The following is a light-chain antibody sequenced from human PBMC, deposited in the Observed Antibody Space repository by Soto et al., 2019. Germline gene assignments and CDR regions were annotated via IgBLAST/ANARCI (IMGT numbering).Light chain of an antibody. J-gene: IGKJ2*01. V-gene: IGKV1D-12*01. CDR2: AAS. CDR1: QDISSW. Sequence: DIQMTQSPSYMSASVGDRVTITCRASQDISSWLAWYQQKPGKAPKLLIYAASSLQSGVPSRFSGGESGTDFTLTINSLQPEDFATYYCQQANSFPYTFGQGTKLEIK. CDR3: QQANSFPYT.